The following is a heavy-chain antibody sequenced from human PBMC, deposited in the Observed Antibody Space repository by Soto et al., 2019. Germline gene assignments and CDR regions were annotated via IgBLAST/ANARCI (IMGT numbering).Heavy chain of an antibody. CDR3: ARRPYFAGSGSLDYLDF. J-gene: IGHJ4*02. CDR1: GGSISSGGVY. Sequence: QVKLQESGPGLVKPSQTLSLTCTVSGGSISSGGVYWSWVRQAPGKGLEWIGYIYRSGSTPYNPSLKSRVTIALDTSKTHFSLDLSSVTAADTAVYYCARRPYFAGSGSLDYLDFWGQGPLVTVSS. V-gene: IGHV4-30-4*01. D-gene: IGHD3-10*01. CDR2: IYRSGST.